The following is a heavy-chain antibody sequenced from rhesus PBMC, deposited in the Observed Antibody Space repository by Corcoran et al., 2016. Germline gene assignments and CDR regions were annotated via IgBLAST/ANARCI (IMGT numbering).Heavy chain of an antibody. D-gene: IGHD6-13*01. CDR1: GYTCTEHY. V-gene: IGHV1-111*02. J-gene: IGHJ4*01. Sequence: EAQLVQSGAEVKKPGDAVKISCTASGYTCTEHYLHWVRQAPGKGLEWNGRVDPEGGEAIHAQKFQDRVTITADTSTDTAYMELSSLRSEDTAVYYCATVYSSWSSFDYWGQGVLVTVSS. CDR2: VDPEGGEA. CDR3: ATVYSSWSSFDY.